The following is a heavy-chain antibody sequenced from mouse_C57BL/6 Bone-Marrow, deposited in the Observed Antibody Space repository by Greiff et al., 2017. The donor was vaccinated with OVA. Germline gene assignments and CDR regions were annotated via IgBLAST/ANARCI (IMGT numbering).Heavy chain of an antibody. CDR2: IYIGNGYT. J-gene: IGHJ2*01. D-gene: IGHD4-1*01. CDR1: GYTFTSYW. CDR3: AKLVFDY. Sequence: VQLQQPGPELVKPGASVKLSCKASGYTFTSYWMHWVKQRPGQGLEWIGYIYIGNGYTEYNEKFKGKATLTSDTSSSTAYMQLSSLTSEDSAIYFCAKLVFDYWGQGTTLTVSS. V-gene: IGHV1-58*01.